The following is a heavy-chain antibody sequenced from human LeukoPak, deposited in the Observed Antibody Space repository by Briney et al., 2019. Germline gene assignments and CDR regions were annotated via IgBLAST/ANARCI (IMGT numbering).Heavy chain of an antibody. Sequence: GESLKISCKGSGYSFTSYWISWVRQMPGKGLEWMGRIDPSDSYTNYSPSFQGHVTISADKSISTAYLQWTSLKASDTAMYYCARTPAVTPDYWGQGTLVTVPS. J-gene: IGHJ4*02. CDR1: GYSFTSYW. D-gene: IGHD4-11*01. CDR2: IDPSDSYT. V-gene: IGHV5-10-1*01. CDR3: ARTPAVTPDY.